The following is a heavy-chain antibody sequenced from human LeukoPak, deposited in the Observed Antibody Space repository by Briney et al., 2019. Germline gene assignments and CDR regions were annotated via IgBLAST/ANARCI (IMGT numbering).Heavy chain of an antibody. Sequence: SETLSLTCTVSGGSISSSSYYWGWIRQPPGKGREWIGSIYYSGSTYYNPSLKSRVTISVDTSKNQFSLKLSSVTAADTAVYYCARLYSPTNWFDPWGQGTLVTVSS. J-gene: IGHJ5*02. CDR2: IYYSGST. CDR3: ARLYSPTNWFDP. D-gene: IGHD4-11*01. V-gene: IGHV4-39*01. CDR1: GGSISSSSYY.